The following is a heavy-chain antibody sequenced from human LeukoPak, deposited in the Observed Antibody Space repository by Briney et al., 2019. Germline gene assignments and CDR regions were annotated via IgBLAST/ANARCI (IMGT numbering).Heavy chain of an antibody. CDR2: INPNSGGT. Sequence: ASVKVSCKASGYTFTSYDINWVRQAPGQGLEWMGWINPNSGGTNYAQKFQGRVTMTRDTSISTAYMELSRLRSDDTALYYCARGQRFLEWLSDRGDAFDFWGQGTMVTVSS. D-gene: IGHD3-3*01. V-gene: IGHV1-2*02. J-gene: IGHJ3*01. CDR1: GYTFTSYD. CDR3: ARGQRFLEWLSDRGDAFDF.